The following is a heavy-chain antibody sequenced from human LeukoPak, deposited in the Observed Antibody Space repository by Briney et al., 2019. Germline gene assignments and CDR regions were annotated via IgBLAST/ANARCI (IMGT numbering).Heavy chain of an antibody. CDR1: GFTFSSYS. J-gene: IGHJ4*02. D-gene: IGHD3-10*01. CDR2: ITSSSSTI. Sequence: GGSLRLSCAASGFTFSSYSMNWVRQAPGRGLERLSYITSSSSTIYYADSVKGRFTISRDNAKNSLYLQMNSLRDEDTAVYYCARDRPNTGFDFDYWGRGTLVTVSS. V-gene: IGHV3-48*02. CDR3: ARDRPNTGFDFDY.